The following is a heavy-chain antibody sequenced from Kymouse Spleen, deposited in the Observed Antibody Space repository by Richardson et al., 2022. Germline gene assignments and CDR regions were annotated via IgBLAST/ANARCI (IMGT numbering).Heavy chain of an antibody. CDR1: GGSFSGYY. Sequence: QVQLQQWGAGLLKPSETLSLTCAVYGGSFSGYYWSWIRQPPGKGLEWIGEINHSGSTNYNPSLKSRVTISVDTSKNQFSLKLSSVTAADTAVYYCARKADYGDYPGYYGMDVWGQGTTVTVSS. CDR3: ARKADYGDYPGYYGMDV. CDR2: INHSGST. V-gene: IGHV4-34*01. J-gene: IGHJ6*02. D-gene: IGHD4-17*01.